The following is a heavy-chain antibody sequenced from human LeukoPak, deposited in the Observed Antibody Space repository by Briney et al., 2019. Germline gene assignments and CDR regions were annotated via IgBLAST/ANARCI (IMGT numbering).Heavy chain of an antibody. V-gene: IGHV1-69*13. D-gene: IGHD5-18*01. CDR3: ARDEIDRGYSYGSVYY. Sequence: ASVKVSCKASGYTFTGYDMHWVRRAPGQGLEWMGGIIPIFGTANYAQKFQGRVTITADESTSTAYMELSSLRSEDTAVYYCARDEIDRGYSYGSVYYWGQGTLVTVSS. CDR2: IIPIFGTA. J-gene: IGHJ4*02. CDR1: GYTFTGYD.